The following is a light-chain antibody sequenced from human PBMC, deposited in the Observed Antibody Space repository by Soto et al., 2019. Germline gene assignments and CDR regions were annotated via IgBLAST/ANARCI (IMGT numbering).Light chain of an antibody. J-gene: IGKJ2*01. CDR3: QQYNNWPPYT. Sequence: EIVMTQSPVTLSVSPGERATLSCRASQSVSSNLAWYQQKPGQAPRLLIYGASTRATGIPARFSGSGSGTEFTLTISSLKSEDFAVYYYQQYNNWPPYTFGQGTKLEIK. V-gene: IGKV3-15*01. CDR1: QSVSSN. CDR2: GAS.